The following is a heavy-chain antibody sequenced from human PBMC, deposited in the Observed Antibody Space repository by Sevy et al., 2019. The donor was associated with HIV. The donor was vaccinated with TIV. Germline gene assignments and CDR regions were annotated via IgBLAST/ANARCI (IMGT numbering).Heavy chain of an antibody. Sequence: GGSLRLSCAASGFTFSKYSMSWVRQPPGQGLEWVSTLSFGCGQINYADSVKGRFTISRDNSKSSVYLQMNNLRPEDTAVYYCAREGCTKPHDYWGQGILVTVSS. CDR1: GFTFSKYS. V-gene: IGHV3-23*01. J-gene: IGHJ4*02. CDR2: LSFGCGQI. CDR3: AREGCTKPHDY. D-gene: IGHD2-8*01.